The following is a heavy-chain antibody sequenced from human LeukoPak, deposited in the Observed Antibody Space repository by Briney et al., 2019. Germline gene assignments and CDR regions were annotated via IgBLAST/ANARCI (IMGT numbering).Heavy chain of an antibody. CDR2: ISGSGGST. CDR3: AKNMVRGVISYYGMDV. Sequence: GGSLRLSCPASGFTFSSYAMSWVRQAQGKGLEWVSAISGSGGSTYYADSVKGRFTISRDNSKNTLYLQMNSLRAEDTAVYYCAKNMVRGVISYYGMDVWGQGTTVTVSS. CDR1: GFTFSSYA. J-gene: IGHJ6*02. V-gene: IGHV3-23*01. D-gene: IGHD3-10*01.